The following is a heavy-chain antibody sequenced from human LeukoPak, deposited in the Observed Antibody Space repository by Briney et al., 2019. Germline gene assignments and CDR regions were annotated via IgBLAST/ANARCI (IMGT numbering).Heavy chain of an antibody. CDR1: GGSISSTTYY. CDR3: ARHPSLSYCSGGSCWFDP. D-gene: IGHD2-15*01. V-gene: IGHV4-39*01. CDR2: VDYSGST. J-gene: IGHJ5*02. Sequence: SETLSLTCTVSGGSISSTTYYWGWIRQPPGKGLEWIGSVDYSGSTYYNPSLKSRVTISVDTSNNQFSLKLSSVTAADTAVYYCARHPSLSYCSGGSCWFDPWGQGTLVIVSS.